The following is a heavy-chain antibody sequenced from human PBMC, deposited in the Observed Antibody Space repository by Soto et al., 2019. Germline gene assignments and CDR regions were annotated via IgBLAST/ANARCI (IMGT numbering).Heavy chain of an antibody. J-gene: IGHJ6*03. D-gene: IGHD7-27*01. CDR1: GFTFSSYA. CDR2: ISGSGGST. CDR3: AKSGLGNYYYYMDV. V-gene: IGHV3-23*01. Sequence: GGSLRLSCAASGFTFSSYAMSWVRQAPGKGLEWVSAISGSGGSTYYADSVKGRFTISRDNPKNTLYLQMNSLRAEDTAVYYCAKSGLGNYYYYMDVWGKGTTVTVSS.